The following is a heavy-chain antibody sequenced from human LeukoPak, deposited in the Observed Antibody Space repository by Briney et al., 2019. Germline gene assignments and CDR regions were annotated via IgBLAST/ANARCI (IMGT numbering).Heavy chain of an antibody. CDR1: GFTFSSYG. D-gene: IGHD6-13*01. J-gene: IGHJ4*02. CDR3: AKVRGSWYYFDY. V-gene: IGHV3-30*18. Sequence: PGGSLRLSCAASGFTFSSYGMHWVRQAPGKGLEWVAVISYDGSNKYYADSVKGRFTISRDNSKNTLYLQMNSLRAEDTAVYYCAKVRGSWYYFDYWGQGTLVTVSS. CDR2: ISYDGSNK.